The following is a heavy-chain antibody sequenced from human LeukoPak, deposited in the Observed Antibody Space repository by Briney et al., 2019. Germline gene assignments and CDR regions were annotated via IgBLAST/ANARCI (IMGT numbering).Heavy chain of an antibody. J-gene: IGHJ6*02. V-gene: IGHV3-20*01. CDR3: ATDLRHSYGNNYYYYGMDV. D-gene: IGHD5-18*01. Sequence: GGSLRLSCAASGFTFDDYGMSWVRQAPGKGLEWVSGINWNGGSTGYADSVKGRLTISRDNAKNSLYLQMTSLRAEDTALYHCATDLRHSYGNNYYYYGMDVWGQGTTVTVSS. CDR1: GFTFDDYG. CDR2: INWNGGST.